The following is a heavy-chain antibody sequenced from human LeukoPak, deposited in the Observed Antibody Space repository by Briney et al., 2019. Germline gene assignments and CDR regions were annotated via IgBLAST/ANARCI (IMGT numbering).Heavy chain of an antibody. Sequence: ASVKVSCKASGYTFTGYYMHWVRQAPGQGLEWMGWINPNSGGTNYAQKFQGRVTMTRDTSVSTAYMELSRPRSDDTAVYYCARGTLHFDWFPLVDYWGQGTLVTVSS. CDR1: GYTFTGYY. CDR3: ARGTLHFDWFPLVDY. J-gene: IGHJ4*02. CDR2: INPNSGGT. V-gene: IGHV1-2*02. D-gene: IGHD3-9*01.